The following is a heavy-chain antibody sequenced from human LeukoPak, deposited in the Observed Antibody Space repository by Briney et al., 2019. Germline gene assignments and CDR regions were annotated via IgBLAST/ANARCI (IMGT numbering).Heavy chain of an antibody. J-gene: IGHJ4*02. D-gene: IGHD3-3*01. CDR2: INSDGSST. CDR1: GFTFSSYW. Sequence: GGSLRLSCAASGFTFSSYWMHWVRQAPGKGLVWVSRINSDGSSTSYADSVKGRFTISRDNSKNTLYLQMNSLRAEDTAVYYCARTKRYSTIFDDYWGQGTLVTVSS. CDR3: ARTKRYSTIFDDY. V-gene: IGHV3-74*01.